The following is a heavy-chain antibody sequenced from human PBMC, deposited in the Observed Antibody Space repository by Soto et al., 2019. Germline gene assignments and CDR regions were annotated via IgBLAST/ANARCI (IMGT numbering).Heavy chain of an antibody. Sequence: HGESLKISCKGSGYSFTSYWISWVRQMPGKGLEWMGRIDPSDSYTNYSPSFQGHVTISADKSISTAYLQWSSLKASDTAMYYCARLNYDILTGSNSYYYYGMDVWGQGTTVTVSS. D-gene: IGHD3-9*01. CDR1: GYSFTSYW. CDR2: IDPSDSYT. V-gene: IGHV5-10-1*01. CDR3: ARLNYDILTGSNSYYYYGMDV. J-gene: IGHJ6*02.